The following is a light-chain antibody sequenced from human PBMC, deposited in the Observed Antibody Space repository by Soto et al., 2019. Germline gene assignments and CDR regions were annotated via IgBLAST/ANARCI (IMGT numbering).Light chain of an antibody. Sequence: DLQMTQSPSTLSASVGDRVTITCRASQSISYWLAWYQQKRGKAPKLLIYKASSLESGVPSRFSGSGSGTEFTLTISSLQPDDFATYYCQQYDIYPWTFGQGTKV. CDR1: QSISYW. J-gene: IGKJ1*01. V-gene: IGKV1-5*03. CDR3: QQYDIYPWT. CDR2: KAS.